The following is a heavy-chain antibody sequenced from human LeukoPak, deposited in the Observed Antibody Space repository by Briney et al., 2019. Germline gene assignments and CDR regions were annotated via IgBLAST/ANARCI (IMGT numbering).Heavy chain of an antibody. J-gene: IGHJ6*02. CDR2: INPSGGST. CDR3: AREERAVAGYNNDYYYYYGMDV. CDR1: GYTFTSYY. D-gene: IGHD6-19*01. Sequence: AASVKVSCKASGYTFTSYYMHWVRQAPGQGLEWMGIINPSGGSTSYAQKFQGRVTMTRDTPTSAVYMELSSLRSEDTAVYYCAREERAVAGYNNDYYYYYGMDVWGQGTTVTVSS. V-gene: IGHV1-46*01.